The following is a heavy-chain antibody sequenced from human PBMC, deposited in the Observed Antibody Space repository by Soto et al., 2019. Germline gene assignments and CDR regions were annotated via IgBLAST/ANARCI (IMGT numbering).Heavy chain of an antibody. Sequence: GGSLRLSCAASGFTFSSYWMSWVRQAPGKGLEWVANIKQDGSEKYYVDSVKGRFTISRDNAKNSLCLQMNSLRAEDTAVYYCARHILWFGELLPFDYWGQGTLVTVSS. CDR3: ARHILWFGELLPFDY. V-gene: IGHV3-7*01. D-gene: IGHD3-10*01. J-gene: IGHJ4*02. CDR1: GFTFSSYW. CDR2: IKQDGSEK.